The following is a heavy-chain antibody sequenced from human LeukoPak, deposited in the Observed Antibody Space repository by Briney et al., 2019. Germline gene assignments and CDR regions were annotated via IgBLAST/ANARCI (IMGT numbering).Heavy chain of an antibody. CDR3: ARGQRFLEWLYDY. Sequence: SETLSLTCTVSGDSISSGIYYWSWIRQPAGKGLEWIGRVYTTGSTTYNPSLKSRVTMSVDTSKNQFSLKLSSVTAADTAVYYCARGQRFLEWLYDYWGQGTLVTVSS. CDR1: GDSISSGIYY. V-gene: IGHV4-61*02. CDR2: VYTTGST. J-gene: IGHJ4*02. D-gene: IGHD3-3*01.